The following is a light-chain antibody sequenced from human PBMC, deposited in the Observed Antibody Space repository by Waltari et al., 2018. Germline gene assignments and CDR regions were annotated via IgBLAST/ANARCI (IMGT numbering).Light chain of an antibody. CDR2: AAS. V-gene: IGKV1-39*01. J-gene: IGKJ1*01. CDR1: QSIRNS. CDR3: QQSHSSPHT. Sequence: DIQMTQSPSSLSASVGDRVTITCRASQSIRNSLNWYQQKPGKAPKLLIYAASSLQSGVPSRVSGSGSGTDFTLTISSLQPEDIATYYCQQSHSSPHTFGQGTKVEIK.